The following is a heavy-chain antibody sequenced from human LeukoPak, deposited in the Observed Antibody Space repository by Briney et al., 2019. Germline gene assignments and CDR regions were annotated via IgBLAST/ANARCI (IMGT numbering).Heavy chain of an antibody. Sequence: KPGGSLRLSCAASGFTFSSYNMNWVRQAPGQGLEWVSSITSGSSYIYYADSVKGRFTISRDNAKSSLYLQMNSLRAEDTAVYYCVRDPYSGSYGAYYYYYMDVWGQGTTVTISS. CDR1: GFTFSSYN. J-gene: IGHJ6*03. CDR3: VRDPYSGSYGAYYYYYMDV. D-gene: IGHD1-26*01. CDR2: ITSGSSYI. V-gene: IGHV3-21*01.